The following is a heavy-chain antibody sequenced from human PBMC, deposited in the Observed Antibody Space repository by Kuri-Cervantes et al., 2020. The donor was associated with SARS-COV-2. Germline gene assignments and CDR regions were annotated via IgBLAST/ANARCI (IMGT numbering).Heavy chain of an antibody. V-gene: IGHV3-30*02. CDR3: ARVEWLLPDY. J-gene: IGHJ4*02. CDR1: GFAFSDYS. D-gene: IGHD3-22*01. CDR2: IRYDGSNK. Sequence: GESLKISCAASGFAFSDYSMSWIRQAPGKGLEWVAFIRYDGSNKYYADSVKGRFTISRDNAKNSLYLQMNSLRAEDTAVYYCARVEWLLPDYWGQGTLVTVSS.